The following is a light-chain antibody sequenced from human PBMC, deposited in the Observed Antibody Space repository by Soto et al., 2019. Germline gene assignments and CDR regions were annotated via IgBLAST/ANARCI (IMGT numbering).Light chain of an antibody. CDR1: QSVSSY. Sequence: EIVLTQSPATLSLSPGERATLSCRASQSVSSYLAWYQQKPGQAPRLLIYGASNRATDIPARFSGSGSGTDFTLTISSLESEDFAVYYCHQRGNWPRTFGQGTKLEIK. CDR3: HQRGNWPRT. CDR2: GAS. V-gene: IGKV3-11*01. J-gene: IGKJ2*01.